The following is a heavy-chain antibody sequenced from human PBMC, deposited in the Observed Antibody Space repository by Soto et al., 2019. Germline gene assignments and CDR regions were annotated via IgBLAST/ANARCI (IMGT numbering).Heavy chain of an antibody. CDR2: ISGSGGST. Sequence: EVQLLESGGGLVQPGGSLRLSCAASGFTFSSYAMSWVRQAPGKGLEWVSAISGSGGSTYYADSLKGRFTISRDNSKNTLYLQMNSLRAEDTAVYYCAKDYYGSGSYYRWFDPWGQGTLVTVSS. J-gene: IGHJ5*02. CDR3: AKDYYGSGSYYRWFDP. V-gene: IGHV3-23*01. CDR1: GFTFSSYA. D-gene: IGHD3-10*01.